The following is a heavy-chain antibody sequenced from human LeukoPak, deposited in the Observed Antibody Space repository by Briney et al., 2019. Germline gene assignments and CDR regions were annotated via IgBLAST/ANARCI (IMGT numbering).Heavy chain of an antibody. V-gene: IGHV3-23*01. CDR1: GFTFSSHG. CDR2: ISGSGGTT. Sequence: GRSLRLSCAASGFTFSSHGMSWVRQAPGKGLEWVSSISGSGGTTYYADSVKGRFTISRDNSKNTLYLQMNSLRVEDTAAYHCAKSVGDSSSRAVDYWGQGTLVTVSS. D-gene: IGHD6-13*01. CDR3: AKSVGDSSSRAVDY. J-gene: IGHJ4*02.